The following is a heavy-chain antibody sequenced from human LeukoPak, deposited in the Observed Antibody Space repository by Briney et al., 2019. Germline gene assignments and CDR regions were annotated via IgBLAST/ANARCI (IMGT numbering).Heavy chain of an antibody. V-gene: IGHV3-7*01. CDR2: IKQDGSEK. Sequence: GGSLRLSCAASGFTFSSYWMSWVRQAPGKGLEWVANIKQDGSEKYYVDSVKGRFTISRDNAKNSLYLQMNSLRAEDTAVYYCARDLFPYVGATLGYWGQGTLVTVSS. J-gene: IGHJ4*02. D-gene: IGHD1-26*01. CDR1: GFTFSSYW. CDR3: ARDLFPYVGATLGY.